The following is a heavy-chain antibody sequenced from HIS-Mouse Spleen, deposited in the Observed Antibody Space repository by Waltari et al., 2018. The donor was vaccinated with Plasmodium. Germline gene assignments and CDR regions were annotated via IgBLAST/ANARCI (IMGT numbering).Heavy chain of an antibody. D-gene: IGHD6-13*01. CDR3: ASSWYWYFDL. CDR2: IKQDGSEK. Sequence: EVQLVESVGGLVQPGGSLSLHCASSGVTFSSDWMSWVGQAPGKGLEWVANIKQDGSEKYYVDSVKGRFTISRDNAKNSLYLQMNSLRAEDTAVYYCASSWYWYFDLWGRGTLVTVSS. J-gene: IGHJ2*01. V-gene: IGHV3-7*01. CDR1: GVTFSSDW.